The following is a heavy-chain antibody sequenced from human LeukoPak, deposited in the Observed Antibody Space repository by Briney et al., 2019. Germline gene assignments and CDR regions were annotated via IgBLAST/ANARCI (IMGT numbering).Heavy chain of an antibody. J-gene: IGHJ3*02. D-gene: IGHD4-17*01. CDR1: GYTFTSYD. CDR3: ARDSTALGAFDI. CDR2: MNPNSGNT. V-gene: IGHV1-8*01. Sequence: ASVKVSCKASGYTFTSYDINWVRQATGQGLEWMGWMNPNSGNTGYAQKFQGRVTMTRNTSISTAYMELSSLRPEDTAVYYCARDSTALGAFDIWGQGTMVTVSS.